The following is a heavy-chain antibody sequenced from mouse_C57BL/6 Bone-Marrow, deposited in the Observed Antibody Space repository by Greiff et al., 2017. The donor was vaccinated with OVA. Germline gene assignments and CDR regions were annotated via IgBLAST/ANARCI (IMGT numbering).Heavy chain of an antibody. CDR1: GYTFTSYG. J-gene: IGHJ2*01. Sequence: VQLQQSGAELARPGASVKLSCKASGYTFTSYGISWVKQRTGQGLEWIGEIYPRGGNTYYNEKFKGKATLTADKSASTAYMELRSLTSEDSAGYCCARWYYGTLYYFDYWGQGTTLTVSS. V-gene: IGHV1-81*01. D-gene: IGHD1-1*01. CDR3: ARWYYGTLYYFDY. CDR2: IYPRGGNT.